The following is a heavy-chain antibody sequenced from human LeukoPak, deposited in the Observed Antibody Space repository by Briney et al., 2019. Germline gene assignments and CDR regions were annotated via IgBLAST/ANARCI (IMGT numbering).Heavy chain of an antibody. CDR3: AREGDSSWYPKAFDP. CDR2: ISSSGSTI. Sequence: PGGSLRLSCAASGFTFSDYYMSWIRQAPGKGLEWVSYISSSGSTIYYADSVKGRFTISRDNAKNSLYLQMNSLRAEDTAVYYCAREGDSSWYPKAFDPWGQGTLVTVSS. D-gene: IGHD6-13*01. J-gene: IGHJ5*02. V-gene: IGHV3-11*04. CDR1: GFTFSDYY.